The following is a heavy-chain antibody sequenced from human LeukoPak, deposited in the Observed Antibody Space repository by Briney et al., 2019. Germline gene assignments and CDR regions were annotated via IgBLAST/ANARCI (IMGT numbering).Heavy chain of an antibody. D-gene: IGHD3-16*02. CDR2: IRFDGSDK. V-gene: IGHV3-30*02. CDR1: GFTFSDYG. Sequence: GGSLRLSCAASGFTFSDYGMHWVRQTPGKGLEWVAFIRFDGSDKYYSDSVMGRFTISRDTSRNALYLQMNSLRAEDTAVYYCARDPGSAFGGVIVKVYYYYMDVWGKGTTVTVSS. J-gene: IGHJ6*03. CDR3: ARDPGSAFGGVIVKVYYYYMDV.